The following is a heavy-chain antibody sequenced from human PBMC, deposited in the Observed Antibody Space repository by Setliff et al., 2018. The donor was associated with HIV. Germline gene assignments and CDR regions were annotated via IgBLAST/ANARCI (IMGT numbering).Heavy chain of an antibody. CDR1: GGSISSRNYY. Sequence: PSETLSLTCTVSGGSISSRNYYWAWIRQPPGKGLEWIGTIYYSGSTYYNPSLKSRVTISVDTSKNQFSLKLSSVTAADTAVYYCASRVYYYDSNNFLREEGFDPWGQGTLVTVSS. D-gene: IGHD3-22*01. CDR2: IYYSGST. J-gene: IGHJ5*02. V-gene: IGHV4-39*01. CDR3: ASRVYYYDSNNFLREEGFDP.